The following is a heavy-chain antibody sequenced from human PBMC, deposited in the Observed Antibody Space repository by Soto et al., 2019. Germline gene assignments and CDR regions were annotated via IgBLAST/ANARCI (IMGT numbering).Heavy chain of an antibody. CDR2: INAGNGNT. CDR3: GRDQSGIGYYVDWFDP. Sequence: XVTVSFSASGYTFNSHAIQGVRQAPGQRPEWLGWINAGNGNTYYSEKFEGRVTFTRDTAATTVNMELTSLTSDDTAIYYCGRDQSGIGYYVDWFDPWGQGTLVTVSS. J-gene: IGHJ5*02. V-gene: IGHV1-3*01. D-gene: IGHD3-10*02. CDR1: GYTFNSHA.